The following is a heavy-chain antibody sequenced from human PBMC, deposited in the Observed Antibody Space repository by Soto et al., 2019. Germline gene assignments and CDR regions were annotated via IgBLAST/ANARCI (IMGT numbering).Heavy chain of an antibody. Sequence: ETLSLTCTVSGGSINNYYWSWIRQPAGKGLEWIGLIYNNGDTNYNPSLKSRLTMSVDTSKTQFSLTLTSVTAADTAVYYCARKEYHPGGYAYGGRGPLVPVSA. CDR2: IYNNGDT. CDR1: GGSINNYY. CDR3: ARKEYHPGGYAY. D-gene: IGHD5-12*01. V-gene: IGHV4-4*07. J-gene: IGHJ4*02.